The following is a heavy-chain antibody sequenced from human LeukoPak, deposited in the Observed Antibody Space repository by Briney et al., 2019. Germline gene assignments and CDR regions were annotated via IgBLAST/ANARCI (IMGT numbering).Heavy chain of an antibody. Sequence: GGSLRLSCAASGFTFTSYAMSWVRQAPGKGLEWVSAISGSGGSTYYADSVKGRFTISRDNSKNTLYLQMNSLRAEDTAVYYCAKEGSSWSGYYWFDYWGQGTLVTVSS. CDR3: AKEGSSWSGYYWFDY. D-gene: IGHD3-3*01. V-gene: IGHV3-23*01. CDR2: ISGSGGST. CDR1: GFTFTSYA. J-gene: IGHJ4*02.